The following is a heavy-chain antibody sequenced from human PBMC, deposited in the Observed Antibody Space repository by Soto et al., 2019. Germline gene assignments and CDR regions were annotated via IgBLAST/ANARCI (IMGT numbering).Heavy chain of an antibody. Sequence: QVQLVQSGAEVKKPGSSVKVSCKASGGTFSSYAISWVRQAPGQGLEWMGGIIPIFGTANYAQKFQSRVTLTADESTSTAYMELSSLRSEDTAVYYCARCHGDYVSYYYYYGMDVWGQGTTVTVSS. CDR2: IIPIFGTA. CDR1: GGTFSSYA. CDR3: ARCHGDYVSYYYYYGMDV. V-gene: IGHV1-69*01. D-gene: IGHD4-17*01. J-gene: IGHJ6*02.